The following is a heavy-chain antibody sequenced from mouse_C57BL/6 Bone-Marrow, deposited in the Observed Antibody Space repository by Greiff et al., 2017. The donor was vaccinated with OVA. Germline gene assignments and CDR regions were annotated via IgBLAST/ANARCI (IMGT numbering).Heavy chain of an antibody. CDR3: ARDGYYVDY. D-gene: IGHD2-3*01. V-gene: IGHV14-2*01. Sequence: ESGAELVKPGASVKLSCTASGFTFNGYSMPWVQQRTEQGLEWIGRIDPEDGETKYPAKFQGKTTITTDTTTNTAYLQLSNLTSEDTAVYYCARDGYYVDYWGQGTTLTVTS. CDR2: IDPEDGET. CDR1: GFTFNGYS. J-gene: IGHJ2*01.